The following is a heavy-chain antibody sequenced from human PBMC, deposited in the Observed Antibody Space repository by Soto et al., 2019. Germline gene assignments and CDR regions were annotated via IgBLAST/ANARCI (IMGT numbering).Heavy chain of an antibody. J-gene: IGHJ3*02. CDR3: ARAPESVATRAPLAFDI. Sequence: GGSLRLSCAASEFTFSSYAMSWVRQAPGKGLEWVSAIIYSGGSTYYADSVKGRFTISRHNSKNTLYLQMNSLRAEDTAVYYCARAPESVATRAPLAFDIWGQGTMVTVSS. V-gene: IGHV3-23*01. CDR2: IIYSGGST. CDR1: EFTFSSYA. D-gene: IGHD5-12*01.